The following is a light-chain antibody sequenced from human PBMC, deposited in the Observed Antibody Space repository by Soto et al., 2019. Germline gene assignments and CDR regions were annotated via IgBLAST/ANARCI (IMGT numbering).Light chain of an antibody. J-gene: IGKJ5*01. CDR2: GAS. CDR1: QSVGNN. CDR3: QQLNSYPL. V-gene: IGKV3-11*01. Sequence: EIVLTQSPATLSLSPGERATLSFRASQSVGNNLAWYQQKPGQAPRLLIYGASSRATGIPDRFSGSGSGTDFTLTISRLEPEDFATYYCQQLNSYPLFGQGTRLEIK.